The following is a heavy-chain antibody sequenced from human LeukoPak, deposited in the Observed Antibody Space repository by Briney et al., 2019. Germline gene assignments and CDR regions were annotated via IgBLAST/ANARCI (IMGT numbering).Heavy chain of an antibody. CDR1: GGSISNGIYY. CDR3: ARAVAGTVYYYYMDV. D-gene: IGHD6-19*01. J-gene: IGHJ6*03. V-gene: IGHV4-39*07. CDR2: IHYSGST. Sequence: RTSETLSLTCSVSGGSISNGIYYWGWIRQPPGKGLEWIGSIHYSGSTYYNPSLKSRVIISVDTSKNQFSLKLSSVTAADTAVYYCARAVAGTVYYYYMDVWGKGTTVTVSS.